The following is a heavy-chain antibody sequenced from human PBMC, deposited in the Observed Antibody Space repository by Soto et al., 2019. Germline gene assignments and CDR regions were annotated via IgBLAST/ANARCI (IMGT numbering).Heavy chain of an antibody. CDR2: ISAYTGHT. CDR3: ARDPQVDFWSGYLFAY. D-gene: IGHD3-3*01. V-gene: IGHV1-18*01. J-gene: IGHJ4*02. Sequence: GASVKVSCKASGYTFTSYGISWVRQAPGQGLEWMGWISAYTGHTNYAQNLQGRVTMTTDTSTSTVYMELRSLRSDDTAVYYCARDPQVDFWSGYLFAYWGQGALVTVSS. CDR1: GYTFTSYG.